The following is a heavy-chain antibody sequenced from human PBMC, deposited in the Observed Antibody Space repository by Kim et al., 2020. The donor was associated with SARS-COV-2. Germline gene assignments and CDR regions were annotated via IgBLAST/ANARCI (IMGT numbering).Heavy chain of an antibody. V-gene: IGHV3-7*01. CDR1: GFTFRHYW. D-gene: IGHD2-2*01. CDR2: INQDGSQK. CDR3: ARDASSRDDY. Sequence: GGSLRLSCAASGFTFRHYWMTWVRQAPGQGPEWVASINQDGSQKYYVDSVKGRFTIYRDNAKNSLFLQMSSLRVGDTAHYYCARDASSRDDYWGQGSLVT. J-gene: IGHJ4*02.